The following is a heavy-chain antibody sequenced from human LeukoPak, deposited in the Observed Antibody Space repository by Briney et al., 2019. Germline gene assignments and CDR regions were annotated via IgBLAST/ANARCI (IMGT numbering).Heavy chain of an antibody. Sequence: PGGSLRLSCAASGFTFSSFAMSWVRQAPGKGLEWVSTISGGGSSTYYADSVKGRFTISGDNSKSTLHLHMISLRAEDTAVYYCARSFFYGSGSYSLYYFDYWGQGTLVTVSS. CDR2: ISGGGSST. D-gene: IGHD3-10*01. CDR3: ARSFFYGSGSYSLYYFDY. V-gene: IGHV3-23*01. CDR1: GFTFSSFA. J-gene: IGHJ4*02.